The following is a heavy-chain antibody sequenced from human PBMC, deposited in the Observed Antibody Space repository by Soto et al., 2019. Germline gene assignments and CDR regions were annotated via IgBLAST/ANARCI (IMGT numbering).Heavy chain of an antibody. CDR2: ISYDGSNK. CDR3: AREVGGY. D-gene: IGHD3-16*01. V-gene: IGHV3-30-3*01. J-gene: IGHJ4*02. CDR1: GFTFSSYA. Sequence: QVQLVESGGGVVQPGRSLRLSCAASGFTFSSYAMHWVRQAPGKGLEWVAVISYDGSNKYYADSVKGRFTISRDNSKNTLYLQMNSLGAEGTAVYYCAREVGGYWGQGTLVTVSS.